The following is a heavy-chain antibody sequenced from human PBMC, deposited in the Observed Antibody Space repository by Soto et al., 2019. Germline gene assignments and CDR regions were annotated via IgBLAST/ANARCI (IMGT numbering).Heavy chain of an antibody. J-gene: IGHJ6*03. D-gene: IGHD5-12*01. CDR1: GFTFSSYS. CDR3: AREGEYSGYDYYYYMDV. Sequence: EVQLVESGGGLVQPGGSLRLSCAASGFTFSSYSMNWVRQAPGKGLEWVSYISSSSSTIYYADSVKGRFTISRDNAKNSLYLQMNSLRAEDTAVYYCAREGEYSGYDYYYYMDVWGKGTTLTVSS. CDR2: ISSSSSTI. V-gene: IGHV3-48*01.